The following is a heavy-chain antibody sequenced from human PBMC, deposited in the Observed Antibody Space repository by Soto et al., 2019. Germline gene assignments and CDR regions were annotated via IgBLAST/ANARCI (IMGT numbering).Heavy chain of an antibody. V-gene: IGHV3-74*01. CDR1: GFTFSSYW. J-gene: IGHJ6*03. Sequence: GGSLRLSCAASGFTFSSYWMHWVRQAPGKGLVWVSRINSDGSSTSYADSVKGRFTISRDNAKNTLYLQMNSLRAEDTAVYYCARASRITMVRGVIRRDYYYYMDVWGKGTTVTVSS. D-gene: IGHD3-10*01. CDR3: ARASRITMVRGVIRRDYYYYMDV. CDR2: INSDGSST.